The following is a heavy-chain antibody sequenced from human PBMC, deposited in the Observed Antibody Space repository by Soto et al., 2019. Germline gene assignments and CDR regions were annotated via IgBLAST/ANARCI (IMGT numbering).Heavy chain of an antibody. CDR3: ARGRRQWLANYYYYYGMDV. Sequence: ETLSLICAVYGWSFSGYYWSWIRQPPGKGLEWIGEINHSGSTNYNPSLKSRVTISVDTSKNQFSLKLSSVTAADTAVYYCARGRRQWLANYYYYYGMDVWGQGTTVTVSS. CDR1: GWSFSGYY. J-gene: IGHJ6*02. V-gene: IGHV4-34*01. D-gene: IGHD6-19*01. CDR2: INHSGST.